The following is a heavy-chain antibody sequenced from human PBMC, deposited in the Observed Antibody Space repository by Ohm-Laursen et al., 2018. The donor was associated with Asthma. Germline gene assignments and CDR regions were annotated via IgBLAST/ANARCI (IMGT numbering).Heavy chain of an antibody. J-gene: IGHJ6*02. CDR2: ISGDGSGT. CDR3: ARDDYDFWSGAHYYGMDV. Sequence: SLRLSCTASGFTLSSSWMHWVRQAPGKGLVWVSRISGDGSGTNYADSVKGRFTISRDNAKNTLYLQMNSLRAEDTAVYYCARDDYDFWSGAHYYGMDVWGQGTTVTVSS. CDR1: GFTLSSSW. V-gene: IGHV3-74*01. D-gene: IGHD3-3*01.